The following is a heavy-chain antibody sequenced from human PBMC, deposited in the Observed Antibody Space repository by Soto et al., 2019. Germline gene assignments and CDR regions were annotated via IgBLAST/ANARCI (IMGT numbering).Heavy chain of an antibody. CDR1: GFTFSSYS. D-gene: IGHD2-15*01. J-gene: IGHJ4*02. CDR3: ASSRYCSGGSCPTGY. CDR2: ISSSSSYI. V-gene: IGHV3-21*01. Sequence: GGSLRLSCAASGFTFSSYSMNWVRQAPGKGLEWVSSISSSSSYIYYADSVKGRFTISRDNAKNSLYLQMNSLRAEDTAVYYCASSRYCSGGSCPTGYWGQGTLVTVSS.